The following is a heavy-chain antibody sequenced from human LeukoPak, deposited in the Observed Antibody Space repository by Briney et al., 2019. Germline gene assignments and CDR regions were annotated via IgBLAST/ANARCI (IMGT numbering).Heavy chain of an antibody. CDR1: GFTFSSYA. J-gene: IGHJ6*02. V-gene: IGHV3-64*01. CDR2: ISSNGGST. D-gene: IGHD3-3*01. Sequence: GGSLRLSCAASGFTFSSYAMHWVRQAPGKGLEYVSAISSNGGSTYYANSVKGRFTISRDNSKNTLYLQMGSLRAEDMAVYYCARFWSGYYLVQRYYYGMDVWGQGTTVTVSS. CDR3: ARFWSGYYLVQRYYYGMDV.